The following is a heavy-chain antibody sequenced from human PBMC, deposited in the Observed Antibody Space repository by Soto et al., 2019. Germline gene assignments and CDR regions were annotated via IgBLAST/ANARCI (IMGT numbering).Heavy chain of an antibody. CDR3: ARGWFDDCSSTSCYLAPWFDP. CDR1: GGSISSGGYS. V-gene: IGHV4-30-2*01. J-gene: IGHJ5*02. CDR2: IYHSGST. Sequence: PSETLSLTCAVSGGSISSGGYSWSWIRQPPGKGREWIGYIYHSGSTYYNPSLKSRVTISVDRSKNQFSLKLSSVTAADTAVYYCARGWFDDCSSTSCYLAPWFDPWGQGTLVTVSS. D-gene: IGHD2-2*01.